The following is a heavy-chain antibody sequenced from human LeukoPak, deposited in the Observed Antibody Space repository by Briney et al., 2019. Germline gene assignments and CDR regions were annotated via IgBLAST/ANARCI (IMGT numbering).Heavy chain of an antibody. V-gene: IGHV5-51*01. CDR2: IYPGDSDT. J-gene: IGHJ3*01. CDR3: ARPNITSYYDSRGYDAFDV. D-gene: IGHD3-22*01. CDR1: GYTFTSYW. Sequence: GESLKISCQGSGYTFTSYWIGWVRQMPGKGLEWMGIIYPGDSDTRYSPSFQGQVTISADESISTAYVQWTSLKASDTAMYYCARPNITSYYDSRGYDAFDVWGQGTMVTVSS.